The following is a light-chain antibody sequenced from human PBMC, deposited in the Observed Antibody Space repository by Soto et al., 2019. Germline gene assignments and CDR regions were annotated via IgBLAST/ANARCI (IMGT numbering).Light chain of an antibody. V-gene: IGKV3-15*01. Sequence: VMKQSPATLSVSPGERATLSCRASQSVNSNLAWYQQKLGQAPRVLIFGASTRATGIPARFSGSGSGTEFSLTINSLQSEDFAVYYCQEYNTWPWTFGQGTKVDIK. CDR2: GAS. CDR1: QSVNSN. J-gene: IGKJ1*01. CDR3: QEYNTWPWT.